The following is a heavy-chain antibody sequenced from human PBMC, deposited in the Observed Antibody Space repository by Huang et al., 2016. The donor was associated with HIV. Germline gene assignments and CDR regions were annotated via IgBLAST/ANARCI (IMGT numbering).Heavy chain of an antibody. CDR1: GFTFSDYS. D-gene: IGHD1-26*01. CDR2: MSGSRSHK. J-gene: IGHJ6*02. V-gene: IGHV3-21*01. CDR3: ARDYSGSYFGLNYYYGMDV. Sequence: EVQLVESGGGLVKPGGSLRLSCAASGFTFSDYSMNWVRQAPGKGLDWGSAMSGSRSHKYYADSVKGLFTISRDNAKKSLYLQMNSLRVEDTAVYYCARDYSGSYFGLNYYYGMDVWGQGTTVTVSS.